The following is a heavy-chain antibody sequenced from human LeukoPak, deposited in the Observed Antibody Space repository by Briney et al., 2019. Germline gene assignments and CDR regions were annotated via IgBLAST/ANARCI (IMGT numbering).Heavy chain of an antibody. J-gene: IGHJ6*03. CDR3: ARVLDYGGNSPHKYYYYYMDV. Sequence: ASVKVSCKASGYTFTSYGISWVRQAPGQGLEWMGWISAYNGNTNYAQKLQGRVTMTTDTSTSTAYMELRSLRSDDTAVYYCARVLDYGGNSPHKYYYYYMDVWGKGTTVTVSS. CDR1: GYTFTSYG. D-gene: IGHD4-23*01. V-gene: IGHV1-18*01. CDR2: ISAYNGNT.